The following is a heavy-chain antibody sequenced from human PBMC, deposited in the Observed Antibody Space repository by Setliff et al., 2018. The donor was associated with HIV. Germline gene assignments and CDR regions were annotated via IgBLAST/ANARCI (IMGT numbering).Heavy chain of an antibody. CDR2: INHSGST. V-gene: IGHV4-34*01. J-gene: IGHJ4*02. CDR3: AIRGSSGWNVGGYFDY. D-gene: IGHD6-19*01. Sequence: SETLSLTCAVYGGSFSGYYWSWIRQPPGKGLEWIGEINHSGSTNYNPSLKSRVTISVDTSKYQFSLKLSSVTAADTAVYYCAIRGSSGWNVGGYFDYWGQGTLVTVSS. CDR1: GGSFSGYY.